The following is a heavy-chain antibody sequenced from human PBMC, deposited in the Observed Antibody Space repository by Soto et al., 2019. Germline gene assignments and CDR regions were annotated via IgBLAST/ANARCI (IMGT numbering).Heavy chain of an antibody. J-gene: IGHJ4*02. D-gene: IGHD1-26*01. V-gene: IGHV1-8*01. CDR2: MNPNSGNT. CDR1: GYTFTGYD. Sequence: QAQLVQSGAEVKKPGASVKVSCKASGYTFTGYDINWVRQATGQGLEWMGWMNPNSGNTGYAQNFQGRVPMTRDNSATTACMGLTSLRGDDAAVYFCAGEKVGTTGIDFWGQGTLVTVSS. CDR3: AGEKVGTTGIDF.